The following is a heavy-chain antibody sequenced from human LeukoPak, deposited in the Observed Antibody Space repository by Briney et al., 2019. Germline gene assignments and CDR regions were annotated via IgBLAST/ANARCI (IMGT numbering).Heavy chain of an antibody. CDR2: INPNSGGT. J-gene: IGHJ4*02. CDR3: ARDYWGIAVAGIEYYFDY. D-gene: IGHD6-19*01. CDR1: GYTFTGYY. Sequence: GASVKVSCKASGYTFTGYYMHWVRQAPGRGLEWMGRINPNSGGTNYAQKFQGRVTMTRDTSIGTAYMELSRLRSDDTAVYYCARDYWGIAVAGIEYYFDYWGQGTLVTVSS. V-gene: IGHV1-2*06.